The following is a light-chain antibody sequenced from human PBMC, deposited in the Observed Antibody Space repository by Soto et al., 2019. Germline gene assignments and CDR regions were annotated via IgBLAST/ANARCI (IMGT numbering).Light chain of an antibody. V-gene: IGKV3-15*01. J-gene: IGKJ1*01. Sequence: EIVMTQSPATLSVSPGERATLSCRASQSVSSNLAWYQQKPGQAPRLLIYGASTRATGIPARFSGSGSGTDFTLTTSSLQSEDLAVYYCQQDNNLPPGTFGQATKVDIK. CDR3: QQDNNLPPGT. CDR2: GAS. CDR1: QSVSSN.